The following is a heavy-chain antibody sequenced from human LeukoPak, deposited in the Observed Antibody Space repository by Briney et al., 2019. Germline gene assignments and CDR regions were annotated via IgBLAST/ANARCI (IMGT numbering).Heavy chain of an antibody. Sequence: SVKVSCKASGGTFSSYAISWVRQAPGQGLEWMGGIIPIFGTANYAQKFQGRVTITTDESTSTAYMELSSLRSEDTAVYYCARDSSGYYYRFDYWGQGTLVTVSS. CDR3: ARDSSGYYYRFDY. J-gene: IGHJ4*02. V-gene: IGHV1-69*05. D-gene: IGHD3-22*01. CDR1: GGTFSSYA. CDR2: IIPIFGTA.